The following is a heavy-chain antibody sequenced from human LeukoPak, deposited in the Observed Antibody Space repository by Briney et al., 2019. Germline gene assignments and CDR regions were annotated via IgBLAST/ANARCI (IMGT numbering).Heavy chain of an antibody. J-gene: IGHJ4*02. Sequence: ASVKVSCKVSGYTLTELSMHWVRQAPGKGLEWMGGFDPEDGETIYAQKFQGRVTMTEDTSTDTAYMELSSLRSEDTAMYYCARGLGSGSYYGYWGQGTLVTVSS. V-gene: IGHV1-24*01. CDR2: FDPEDGET. D-gene: IGHD3-10*01. CDR3: ARGLGSGSYYGY. CDR1: GYTLTELS.